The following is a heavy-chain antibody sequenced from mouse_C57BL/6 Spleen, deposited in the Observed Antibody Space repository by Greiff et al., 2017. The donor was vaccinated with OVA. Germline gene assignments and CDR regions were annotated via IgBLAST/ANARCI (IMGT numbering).Heavy chain of an antibody. CDR2: IYPGSGNT. V-gene: IGHV1-66*01. D-gene: IGHD1-1*01. Sequence: QVQLQQSGPELVKPGASVKISCKASGYSFTSYYIHWVKQRPGQGLEWIGWIYPGSGNTKYNEKFKGKATLTADTSSSTAYMQLSSLTSEDSAVYYCAREGITTVVATRAMDYWGQGTSVTVSS. J-gene: IGHJ4*01. CDR3: AREGITTVVATRAMDY. CDR1: GYSFTSYY.